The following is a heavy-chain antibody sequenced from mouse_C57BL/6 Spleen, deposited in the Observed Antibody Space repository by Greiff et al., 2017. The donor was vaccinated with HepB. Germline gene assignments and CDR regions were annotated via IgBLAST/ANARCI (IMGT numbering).Heavy chain of an antibody. CDR1: GYSFTGYY. Sequence: EVQLQQSGPELVKPGASVKISCKASGYSFTGYYMNWVKQSPEKSLEWIGEINPSTGGTTYNQKFKAKATLTVDKSSSTAYMQLKSLTSEDSAVYYCARAPYRYYYAMDYWGQGTSVTVSS. CDR2: INPSTGGT. CDR3: ARAPYRYYYAMDY. J-gene: IGHJ4*01. V-gene: IGHV1-42*01.